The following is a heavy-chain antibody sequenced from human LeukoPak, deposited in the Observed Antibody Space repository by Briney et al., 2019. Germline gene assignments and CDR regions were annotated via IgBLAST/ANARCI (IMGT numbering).Heavy chain of an antibody. CDR3: ARDLYTYYYDSSGYPPHNPFDY. CDR1: GYTFTSYG. J-gene: IGHJ4*02. Sequence: ASVKVSCKASGYTFTSYGISWVRRAPGQGLEWMGWISAYNGNTNYAQKLQGRVTMTTDTSTSTAYMELRSLRSDDTAVYYCARDLYTYYYDSSGYPPHNPFDYWGQGTLVTVSS. CDR2: ISAYNGNT. D-gene: IGHD3-22*01. V-gene: IGHV1-18*01.